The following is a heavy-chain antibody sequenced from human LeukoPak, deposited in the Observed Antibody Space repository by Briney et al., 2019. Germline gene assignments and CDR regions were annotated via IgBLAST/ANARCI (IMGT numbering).Heavy chain of an antibody. D-gene: IGHD2-15*01. CDR1: RYIFISYV. J-gene: IGHJ6*02. CDR2: SSAYYGNQ. CDR3: ARDWWDV. V-gene: IGHV1-18*01. Sequence: GGSVNVSCKASRYIFISYVFSGVRQPAGDGLDGMRWSSAYYGNQSYAQKLQIRVNKTKDTSTSKAYMELRSLRSDDTAVYYCARDWWDVWGQGTTVTVSS.